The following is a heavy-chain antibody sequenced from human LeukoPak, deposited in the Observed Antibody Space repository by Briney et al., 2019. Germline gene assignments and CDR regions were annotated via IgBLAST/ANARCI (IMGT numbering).Heavy chain of an antibody. Sequence: SETLSLTCAVYGGSFSGYYGSWVRQPPGKGLEWIGEINHSGTTSYNPSLKSRVTMSVDTSKNQISLKLTSVTAADTAVYYCLSSGHIPYWGQGTLVTVSS. CDR2: INHSGTT. CDR3: LSSGHIPY. J-gene: IGHJ4*02. D-gene: IGHD5-12*01. CDR1: GGSFSGYY. V-gene: IGHV4-34*03.